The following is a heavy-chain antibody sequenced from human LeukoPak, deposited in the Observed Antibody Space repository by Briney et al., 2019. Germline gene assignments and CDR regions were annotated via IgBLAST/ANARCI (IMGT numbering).Heavy chain of an antibody. Sequence: SETLSLTCTVSGYSSSSGYYWGWIRQPPGKGLEWIGSIYHSGSTYYNPSLKSRVTISVDTSKNQFSLKLSSVTAADTAVYYCAGGTEGYYMDVWGKGTTVTVSS. CDR1: GYSSSSGYY. J-gene: IGHJ6*03. V-gene: IGHV4-38-2*02. CDR3: AGGTEGYYMDV. CDR2: IYHSGST. D-gene: IGHD1-1*01.